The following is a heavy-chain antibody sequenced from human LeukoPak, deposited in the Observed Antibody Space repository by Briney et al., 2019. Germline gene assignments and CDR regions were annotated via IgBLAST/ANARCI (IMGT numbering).Heavy chain of an antibody. Sequence: QPGRSLRLSCAASGFTFSSYAMHWVRQAPGKELEWVAVISYDGNSEYYTDSVKGRFTISRDNSKNTLYLQMNSLRAEDTAAYYCARGGILYGMDVWGQGTTVTVSS. V-gene: IGHV3-30*03. J-gene: IGHJ6*02. CDR2: ISYDGNSE. CDR1: GFTFSSYA. D-gene: IGHD6-13*01. CDR3: ARGGILYGMDV.